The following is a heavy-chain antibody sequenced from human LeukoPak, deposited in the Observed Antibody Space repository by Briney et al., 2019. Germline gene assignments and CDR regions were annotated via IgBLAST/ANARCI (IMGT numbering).Heavy chain of an antibody. CDR1: GFTFSDYY. Sequence: GGSLRLSCAASGFTFSDYYMSWIRQAPGKGLEWVSYISSSGSTIYYADSVKGRFTISRDNAKNSLYLQMNSPRAEDTAVYYCASNRVVVATDAFDIWGQGTMVTVSS. D-gene: IGHD3-22*01. V-gene: IGHV3-11*04. CDR3: ASNRVVVATDAFDI. J-gene: IGHJ3*02. CDR2: ISSSGSTI.